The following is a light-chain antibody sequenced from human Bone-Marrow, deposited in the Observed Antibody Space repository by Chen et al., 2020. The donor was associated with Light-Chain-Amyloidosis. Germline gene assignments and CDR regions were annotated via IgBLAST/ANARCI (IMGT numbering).Light chain of an antibody. V-gene: IGLV3-21*02. CDR1: NNGSTR. CDR2: DDS. CDR3: QVWDRSSDRPV. Sequence: SYVLTQPSSVSVAPGQTATIAGGGNNNGSTRVHWYQQTPGQAPLLVVYDDSDRPSGIPERLSGSNSGNTATLTISRVEAGDEADYYCQVWDRSSDRPVFGGGTKLTVL. J-gene: IGLJ3*02.